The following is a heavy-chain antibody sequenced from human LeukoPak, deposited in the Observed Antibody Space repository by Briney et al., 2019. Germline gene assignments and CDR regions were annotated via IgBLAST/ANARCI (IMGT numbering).Heavy chain of an antibody. Sequence: GGSLRLSCAASGFTFDDYGMTWVRQVPGKGLEWVSSITYSSRARYYADSVKGRFTISRDNVKNSLYLQMDSLRAEDTAVYYCARAYCSSTSCFGWGQGTLVTVSS. CDR3: ARAYCSSTSCFG. J-gene: IGHJ4*02. CDR2: ITYSSRAR. CDR1: GFTFDDYG. V-gene: IGHV3-48*01. D-gene: IGHD2-2*01.